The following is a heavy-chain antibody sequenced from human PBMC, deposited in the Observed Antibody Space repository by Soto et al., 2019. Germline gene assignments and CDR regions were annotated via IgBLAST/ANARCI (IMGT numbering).Heavy chain of an antibody. CDR1: GFSFSSFA. V-gene: IGHV3-48*03. CDR3: ARENSVQAWLHHFDH. Sequence: GGSLRLSCEASGFSFSSFAMNWVRQAPGRGLEWVSYISDDGASIYYADSLKGRFTISRDNAKNSLSLQMNNLRAEDTAVYYCARENSVQAWLHHFDHWGLGTLVTSPQ. D-gene: IGHD5-18*01. J-gene: IGHJ4*02. CDR2: ISDDGASI.